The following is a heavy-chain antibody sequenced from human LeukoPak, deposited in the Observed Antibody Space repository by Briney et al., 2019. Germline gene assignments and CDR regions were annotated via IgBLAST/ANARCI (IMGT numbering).Heavy chain of an antibody. J-gene: IGHJ4*02. CDR1: GYTFTGYF. V-gene: IGHV1-2*02. CDR2: INPNNGGT. Sequence: ASVKVSCKASGYTFTGYFIHWVRQAPGQGLEGMGWINPNNGGTKYAQKFQDRVTMTRDTSISTAYRELSRLRSDDTAVYYCARDERYDSSGYPFDYWGQGTLVTVSS. CDR3: ARDERYDSSGYPFDY. D-gene: IGHD3-22*01.